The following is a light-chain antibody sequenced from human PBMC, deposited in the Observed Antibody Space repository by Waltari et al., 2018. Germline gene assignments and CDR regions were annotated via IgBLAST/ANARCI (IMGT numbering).Light chain of an antibody. CDR3: LVWDTSSYV. V-gene: IGLV3-1*01. Sequence: SYVLTQPPSVSVSPGQTASIRCSGVKVGDQNVSWYQQKPGQSPVLVIFQDTKRPSGMPERFSGSTSGNTATLTISGTQPMDEADYYCLVWDTSSYVFGTGTKVTVL. CDR1: KVGDQN. CDR2: QDT. J-gene: IGLJ1*01.